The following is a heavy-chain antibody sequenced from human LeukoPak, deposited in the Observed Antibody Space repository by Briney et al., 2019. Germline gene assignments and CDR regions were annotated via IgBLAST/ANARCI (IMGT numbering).Heavy chain of an antibody. CDR2: ISWNSGNT. V-gene: IGHV3-9*01. D-gene: IGHD6-13*01. Sequence: GGSLRLSCAASGFTFDDYAMHWVRQAPGKGLEWVSVISWNSGNTGYADSVKGRFTISRDNAKNSLYLQMNSLRVEDTALYFCAKDASVLAAAEIDNWGQGTLVTVSS. CDR3: AKDASVLAAAEIDN. CDR1: GFTFDDYA. J-gene: IGHJ4*02.